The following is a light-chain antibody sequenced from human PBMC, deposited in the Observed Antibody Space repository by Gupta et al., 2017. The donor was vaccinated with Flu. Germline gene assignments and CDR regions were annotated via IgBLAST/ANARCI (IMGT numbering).Light chain of an antibody. J-gene: IGLJ2*01. Sequence: QAVVTQEPSLTVSPGGTVTLTCGSSTGAVTGDHFPYWFQQKPGQAPRTLIFDTRNRYSWTPARFSGSLLGGKAALTLSGAQPEDEAEYYCLLFYSGARVFGGGSKLTVL. V-gene: IGLV7-46*01. CDR1: TGAVTGDHF. CDR3: LLFYSGARV. CDR2: DTR.